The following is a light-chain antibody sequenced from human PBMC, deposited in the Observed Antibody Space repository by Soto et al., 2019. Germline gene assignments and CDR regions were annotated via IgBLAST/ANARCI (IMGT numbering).Light chain of an antibody. CDR1: SSDVGGYNS. V-gene: IGLV2-14*01. Sequence: QSVLTQPASVSGSPGQSITISCTGTSSDVGGYNSVSWYQQHPGKAPKLMIYEVSNRPSGVSNRFSGSKSGNTASLTISGLQAEDEAEYYCSSYSSSSTPSYVFATGTKVTVL. CDR3: SSYSSSSTPSYV. J-gene: IGLJ1*01. CDR2: EVS.